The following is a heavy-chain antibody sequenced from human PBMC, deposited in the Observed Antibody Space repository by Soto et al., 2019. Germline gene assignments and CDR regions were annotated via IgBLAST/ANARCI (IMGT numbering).Heavy chain of an antibody. CDR2: ISAYNGNT. V-gene: IGHV1-18*04. J-gene: IGHJ4*02. Sequence: ASVKVSCKASGYTFTSYGISWVRQAPGQGLEWMGWISAYNGNTNYAQKLQGRVTMTTDTSTSTAYMELRSLRSDDTAVYYCERHLVATTHRSGTNWDYWGQGTLVTVSS. CDR3: ERHLVATTHRSGTNWDY. D-gene: IGHD5-12*01. CDR1: GYTFTSYG.